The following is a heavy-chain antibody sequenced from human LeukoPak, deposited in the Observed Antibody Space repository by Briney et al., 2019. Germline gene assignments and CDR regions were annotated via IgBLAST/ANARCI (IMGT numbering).Heavy chain of an antibody. D-gene: IGHD2/OR15-2a*01. CDR3: ARDLFLWGAFDI. J-gene: IGHJ3*02. Sequence: PGGSLRLSCAASGFTFSDYYMSWIRQAPGKGLEWVSYISSSGSTIYYADSVKGRFTISRDNVKKSLYLQMNSLRAEDTAVYYCARDLFLWGAFDIWGQGTMVTVSS. CDR1: GFTFSDYY. CDR2: ISSSGSTI. V-gene: IGHV3-11*04.